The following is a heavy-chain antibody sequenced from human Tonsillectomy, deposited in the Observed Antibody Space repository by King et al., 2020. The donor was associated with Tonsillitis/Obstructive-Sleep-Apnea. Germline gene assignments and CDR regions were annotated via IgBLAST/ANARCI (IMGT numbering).Heavy chain of an antibody. CDR1: GFTFSTYG. V-gene: IGHV3-33*01. D-gene: IGHD1-14*01. CDR2: IFYDVTIK. J-gene: IGHJ4*02. CDR3: AGGEGRNSGNFDY. Sequence: VQLVESGGGVVQPGRSLRLSCATSGFTFSTYGMHWVRQAPGKGLEWVAIIFYDVTIKYFADSVKGRFTISRDNSKNTLYLQMNSLRAEDTAVYYCAGGEGRNSGNFDYWGQGALVTVSS.